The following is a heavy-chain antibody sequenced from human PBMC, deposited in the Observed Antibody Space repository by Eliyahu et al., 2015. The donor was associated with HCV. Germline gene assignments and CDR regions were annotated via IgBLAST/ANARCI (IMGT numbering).Heavy chain of an antibody. CDR3: ARYARGALAD. CDR1: GGSISSYY. J-gene: IGHJ4*02. CDR2: SIPVGAP. Sequence: QVQLQESGPGLVKPSETLSLTCTVSGGSISSYYWSWIRQPAGKGLEWIGRVSIPVGAPSKTPPQSRVTMSVDTSKNQFSLKLSSVTAADTAVYYCARYARGALADWGQGTLVTVSS. V-gene: IGHV4-4*07. D-gene: IGHD6-6*01.